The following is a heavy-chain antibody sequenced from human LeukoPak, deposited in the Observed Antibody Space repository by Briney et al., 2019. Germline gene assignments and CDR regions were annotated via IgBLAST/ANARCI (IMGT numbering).Heavy chain of an antibody. J-gene: IGHJ4*02. CDR2: ISAYGHT. D-gene: IGHD3-3*01. CDR3: ARETASGYLGFDF. Sequence: ASVKVSCKASGYTFTSYGITWVRQAPGQGLEWMGWISAYGHTKLARNLKARVTVTIDTSTTTAYMELRSLSSDDTAVYFCARETASGYLGFDFWGQGTLITVSS. CDR1: GYTFTSYG. V-gene: IGHV1-18*01.